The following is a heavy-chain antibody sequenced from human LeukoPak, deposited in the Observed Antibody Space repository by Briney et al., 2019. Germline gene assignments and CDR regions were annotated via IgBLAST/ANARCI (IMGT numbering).Heavy chain of an antibody. CDR1: GGPISSSSYY. CDR2: IYYSGST. J-gene: IGHJ4*02. Sequence: SETLSLTCTVSGGPISSSSYYWGWIRQPPGKGLEWIGSIYYSGSTYYNPSLKSRVTISVDTSKNQFSLKLSSVTAADTAVYYCARGRGRSYCSGGSCYPYYFDYWGQGTLVTVSS. D-gene: IGHD2-15*01. CDR3: ARGRGRSYCSGGSCYPYYFDY. V-gene: IGHV4-39*07.